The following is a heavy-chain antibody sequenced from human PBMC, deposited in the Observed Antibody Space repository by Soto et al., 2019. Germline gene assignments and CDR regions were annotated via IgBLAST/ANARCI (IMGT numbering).Heavy chain of an antibody. J-gene: IGHJ6*03. Sequence: QVQLVQSGAEVKKPGASVKVSCKASGYTFTSYDINWVRQATGQGLEWMGWMNPNSGNTGYAQKFQGRVTMTRNTSISTAYMELSSLRSEDTAVYYCARGTVSGTIFYYDYYMDVWGKGTTVTVSS. D-gene: IGHD1-7*01. CDR1: GYTFTSYD. CDR3: ARGTVSGTIFYYDYYMDV. CDR2: MNPNSGNT. V-gene: IGHV1-8*01.